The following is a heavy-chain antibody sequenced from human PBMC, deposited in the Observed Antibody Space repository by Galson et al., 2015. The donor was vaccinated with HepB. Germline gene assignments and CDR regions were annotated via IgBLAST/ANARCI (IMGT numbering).Heavy chain of an antibody. J-gene: IGHJ6*02. D-gene: IGHD5-12*01. CDR2: ISGSGGRT. CDR3: ANLAGYSGYEVYYYYGMDV. V-gene: IGHV3-23*01. Sequence: FLRLSCAASGFTFSSYAMSWVRQAPGKGLEWVSAISGSGGRTYFADSVKGRFTISRDNTKNTLYLQMNSLRAEDTAVYYCANLAGYSGYEVYYYYGMDVWGQGTTVTVSS. CDR1: GFTFSSYA.